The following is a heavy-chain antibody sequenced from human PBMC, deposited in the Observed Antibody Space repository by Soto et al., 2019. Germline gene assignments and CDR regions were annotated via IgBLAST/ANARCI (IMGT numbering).Heavy chain of an antibody. CDR2: ISPRSGGT. D-gene: IGHD3-9*01. J-gene: IGHJ4*02. Sequence: ASVKVSCKASGYTFIDYYMHWVRQAPGQGFEWMGRISPRSGGTNYAQKFQGRVTMTWDTSLNTAYMELSSLISEDTAVYYCATPPGCISDWYYFDLWGQGTLVTVSS. V-gene: IGHV1-2*02. CDR1: GYTFIDYY. CDR3: ATPPGCISDWYYFDL.